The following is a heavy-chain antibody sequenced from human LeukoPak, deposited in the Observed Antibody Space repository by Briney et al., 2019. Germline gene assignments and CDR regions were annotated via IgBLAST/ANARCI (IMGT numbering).Heavy chain of an antibody. D-gene: IGHD2-2*02. CDR3: ARGPVVVPAALLGFWFDP. V-gene: IGHV1-2*02. J-gene: IGHJ5*02. CDR2: INPKSGGT. Sequence: ASVKVSCKASGYTFTGYYMHWVRPAPGQGLEWMGWINPKSGGTNYAQKFQGRVTMTRDTSISTAYMELSRLRSDDTAVYYCARGPVVVPAALLGFWFDPWGQGTLVTVSS. CDR1: GYTFTGYY.